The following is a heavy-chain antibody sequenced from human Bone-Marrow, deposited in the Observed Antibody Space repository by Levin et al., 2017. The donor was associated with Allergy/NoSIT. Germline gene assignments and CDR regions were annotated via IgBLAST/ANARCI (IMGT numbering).Heavy chain of an antibody. Sequence: NPSETLSLTCAVYRGSFTGYFWGWVRQTPGTGLEWIGEINDRGSTNYNPSLKSRVTISLDTSKTQFSLRLSSVTAADTGVYYCVREGTYSYAYGGPRLANWFDPWGQGTLVTVSS. V-gene: IGHV4-34*01. CDR3: VREGTYSYAYGGPRLANWFDP. D-gene: IGHD3-16*01. CDR1: RGSFTGYF. J-gene: IGHJ5*02. CDR2: INDRGST.